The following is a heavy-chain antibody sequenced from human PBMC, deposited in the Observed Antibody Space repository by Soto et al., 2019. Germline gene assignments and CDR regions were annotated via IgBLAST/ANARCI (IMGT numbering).Heavy chain of an antibody. V-gene: IGHV3-74*01. CDR3: ARRHPGSGSYPSQYNWFDP. CDR1: GFTFSSYW. CDR2: INSDGSST. D-gene: IGHD3-10*01. Sequence: GGSLRLSCAASGFTFSSYWMHWVRQAPGKGLVWVSRINSDGSSTSYADSVKGRFTISRDNAKNTLYLQMNSLRAADTAVYYCARRHPGSGSYPSQYNWFDPWGQGTLVTVSS. J-gene: IGHJ5*02.